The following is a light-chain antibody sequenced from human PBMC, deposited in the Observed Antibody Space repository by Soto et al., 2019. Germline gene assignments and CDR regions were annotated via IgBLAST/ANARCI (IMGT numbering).Light chain of an antibody. Sequence: EIVLTQSPATLSLSPGERDTLSCRASQSVSSYLAWYQQKPGQAPRLLIYDASNRATGIPARFSGSGSGTDFTLTISSLEPEDFAVYYCQQRSNWPRTFGQGTRWIS. CDR1: QSVSSY. V-gene: IGKV3-11*01. CDR3: QQRSNWPRT. CDR2: DAS. J-gene: IGKJ1*01.